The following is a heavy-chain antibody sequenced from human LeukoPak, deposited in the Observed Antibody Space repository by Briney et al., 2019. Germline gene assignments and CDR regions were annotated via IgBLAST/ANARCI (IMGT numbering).Heavy chain of an antibody. CDR3: ARDLSEGGLY. CDR1: GVSIRSSSYY. CDR2: IHSSGST. Sequence: SETLSLTCTVSGVSIRSSSYYWGWIRQPPGKGLEWIGSIHSSGSTYYNPSLKGRVSISVDTSKNQFSLKLSSVTAADTAVYYCARDLSEGGLYWGQGTLVTVSS. J-gene: IGHJ4*02. D-gene: IGHD3-3*02. V-gene: IGHV4-39*07.